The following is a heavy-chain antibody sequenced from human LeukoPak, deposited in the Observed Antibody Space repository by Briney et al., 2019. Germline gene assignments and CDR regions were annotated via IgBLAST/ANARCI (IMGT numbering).Heavy chain of an antibody. CDR3: AKGRYYGSGSYGPFDY. V-gene: IGHV3-23*01. D-gene: IGHD3-10*01. CDR1: GFTFSGSA. J-gene: IGHJ4*02. CDR2: ISGSGGST. Sequence: PGGSLRLSCAASGFTFSGSAMSWVRQAQGKGQEWESTISGSGGSTYYADSVKGRFTISRDNSKNTLYLQMNSLRAEDTAVYYCAKGRYYGSGSYGPFDYWGQGTLVTVSS.